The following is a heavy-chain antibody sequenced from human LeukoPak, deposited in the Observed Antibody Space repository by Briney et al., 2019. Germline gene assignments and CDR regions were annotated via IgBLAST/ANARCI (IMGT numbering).Heavy chain of an antibody. J-gene: IGHJ5*02. V-gene: IGHV3-21*01. CDR1: GFTFSSYS. Sequence: GGSLRLSCAASGFTFSSYSANWVRQAPGEGLEWVSSISSSSSYIYHADSEKGRFTISRDNAKNSLYLQMNSLRAEDTAVYYCARDPGTVATHWFDPWGQGTLVTVSS. D-gene: IGHD5-12*01. CDR3: ARDPGTVATHWFDP. CDR2: ISSSSSYI.